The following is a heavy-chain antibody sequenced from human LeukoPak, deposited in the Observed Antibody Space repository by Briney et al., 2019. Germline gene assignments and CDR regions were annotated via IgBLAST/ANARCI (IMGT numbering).Heavy chain of an antibody. D-gene: IGHD1-26*01. Sequence: ASVKVSCKASGYTFTSYGISWVRQAPGQGLEWMGWISAYNGNTNYAQKLQGRVTMTTDTSTSTAYMELRSLRSDDTAVYYCARDRPILSGSYSDSYFDYWGQGTLVTVSS. CDR1: GYTFTSYG. J-gene: IGHJ4*02. V-gene: IGHV1-18*01. CDR3: ARDRPILSGSYSDSYFDY. CDR2: ISAYNGNT.